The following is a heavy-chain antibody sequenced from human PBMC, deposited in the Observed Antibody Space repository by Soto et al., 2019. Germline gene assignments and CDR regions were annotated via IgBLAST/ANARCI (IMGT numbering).Heavy chain of an antibody. J-gene: IGHJ4*02. D-gene: IGHD2-15*01. CDR2: ISYDGSNK. CDR3: ARDSWSFDY. CDR1: GFTFSSYA. Sequence: QVQLVESGGGVVQPGRSLRLSCAASGFTFSSYAMHWVRQAPGKGLEWVTVISYDGSNKYYADSVKGRFTVSRDNSKNPLYLQMNNLRAEDAAEYYCARDSWSFDYWGQGTLVTVSS. V-gene: IGHV3-30*01.